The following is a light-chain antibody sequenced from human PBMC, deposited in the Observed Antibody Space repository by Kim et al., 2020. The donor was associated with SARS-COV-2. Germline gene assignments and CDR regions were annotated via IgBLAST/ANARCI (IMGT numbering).Light chain of an antibody. J-gene: IGLJ3*02. CDR2: DVS. CDR1: HSDVGGYKY. V-gene: IGLV2-14*04. Sequence: SVTISCTGTHSDVGGYKYVSWYQQHPGKAPKLMIYDVSKRPSWVSNRFSGSKSGNTASLTISGLQAEDEADYYCSSYTSSSTLGVFGGGTQLTVL. CDR3: SSYTSSSTLGV.